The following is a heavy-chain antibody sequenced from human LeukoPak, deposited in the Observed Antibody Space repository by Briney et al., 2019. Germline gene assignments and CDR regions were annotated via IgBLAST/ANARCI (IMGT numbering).Heavy chain of an antibody. CDR1: GFTFSSYW. CDR2: IKQDGSEK. V-gene: IGHV3-7*01. D-gene: IGHD3-10*01. CDR3: ARVNYGSFDF. Sequence: GGSLRLSCAASGFTFSSYWMTWVRQAPGKGPEWVASIKQDGSEKYFVASVKGRFTFSRDNAENSLYLRMNSLRAEDTAVYYCARVNYGSFDFWGQGTLVTVSS. J-gene: IGHJ4*02.